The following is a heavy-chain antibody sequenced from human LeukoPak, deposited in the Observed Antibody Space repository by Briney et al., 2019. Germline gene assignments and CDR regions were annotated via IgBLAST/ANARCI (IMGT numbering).Heavy chain of an antibody. J-gene: IGHJ4*02. D-gene: IGHD5-18*01. CDR1: GYTFTIYS. CDR3: ARDSSAMVPDYFDY. Sequence: ASVKVSCKASGYTFTIYSISWVRQAPGQGLEWMGWISAYNCNRNYAQKLQGRISMTTDTSTSKAYMELRSMRSDDTAVYYCARDSSAMVPDYFDYWGQGTLVTVSS. V-gene: IGHV1-18*01. CDR2: ISAYNCNR.